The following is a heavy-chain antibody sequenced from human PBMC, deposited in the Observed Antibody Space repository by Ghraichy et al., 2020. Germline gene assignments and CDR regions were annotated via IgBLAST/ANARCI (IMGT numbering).Heavy chain of an antibody. V-gene: IGHV4-31*03. Sequence: SETLSLTCTVSGGSISSGGYYWSWIRQHPGKGLEWIGYIYYSGSTYYNPSLKSRVTISVDTSKNQFSLKLSSVTAADTAVYYCARTRDAVSIDYWGQGTLVTVSS. D-gene: IGHD2-8*01. CDR3: ARTRDAVSIDY. J-gene: IGHJ4*02. CDR2: IYYSGST. CDR1: GGSISSGGYY.